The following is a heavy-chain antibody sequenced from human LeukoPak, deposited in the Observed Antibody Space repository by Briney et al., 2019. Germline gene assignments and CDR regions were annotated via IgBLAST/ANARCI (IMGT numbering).Heavy chain of an antibody. J-gene: IGHJ4*02. CDR1: SESFSGYY. CDR2: INHSGSA. D-gene: IGHD2-2*01. Sequence: SETLSLTCAVYSESFSGYYWSWIRQAPGKGLEWIGEINHSGSATYNPSLMSRVAISVDTLKNQFSLKMNSVTAADTAMYFCARRLGGYCPCASCSHMDHWGQGTLVTVSS. V-gene: IGHV4-34*01. CDR3: ARRLGGYCPCASCSHMDH.